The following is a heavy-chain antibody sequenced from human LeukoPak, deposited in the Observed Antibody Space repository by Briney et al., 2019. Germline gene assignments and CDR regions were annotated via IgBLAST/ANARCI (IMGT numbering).Heavy chain of an antibody. CDR1: GFTFSSYA. D-gene: IGHD2-15*01. V-gene: IGHV3-30*04. CDR3: AKSGGSPSGIDY. J-gene: IGHJ4*02. CDR2: ISYDGSNK. Sequence: GGSLRHSCAASGFTFSSYAMHWVRQAPGKGLEWVAGISYDGSNKYYADSVKGRFTISRDNSKNTLYLQMNSLRAEDTAVYYCAKSGGSPSGIDYWGQGTLVTVSS.